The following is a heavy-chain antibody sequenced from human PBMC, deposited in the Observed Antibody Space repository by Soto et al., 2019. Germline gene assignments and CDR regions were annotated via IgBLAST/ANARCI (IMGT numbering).Heavy chain of an antibody. Sequence: QVQLVQSGAEVKKPGSSVKVSCKASGGTFSSYAISWVRQAPGPGLEWMGGIIPIFGTANYAQKFQGRVTITADESTSTAYMELSSLRSEDTAVYYCARDPVFYGADEHSDYWGQGTLVTVSS. CDR1: GGTFSSYA. CDR2: IIPIFGTA. D-gene: IGHD4-17*01. V-gene: IGHV1-69*01. J-gene: IGHJ4*02. CDR3: ARDPVFYGADEHSDY.